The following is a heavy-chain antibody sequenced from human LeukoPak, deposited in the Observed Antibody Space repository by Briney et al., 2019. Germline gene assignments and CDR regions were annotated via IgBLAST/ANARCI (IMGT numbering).Heavy chain of an antibody. CDR2: IYYSGST. V-gene: IGHV4-31*03. CDR3: ARDLGGGTFDF. D-gene: IGHD2-15*01. CDR1: GGSISNGVYY. J-gene: IGHJ4*02. Sequence: SETLSLTCTVSGGSISNGVYYWSWIRQHPGKGLEWIGYIYYSGSTYYSPSLKSRLTMSVDTSKNQFSLKLSSVTAADTAVYYCARDLGGGTFDFWGQGTLVTVSS.